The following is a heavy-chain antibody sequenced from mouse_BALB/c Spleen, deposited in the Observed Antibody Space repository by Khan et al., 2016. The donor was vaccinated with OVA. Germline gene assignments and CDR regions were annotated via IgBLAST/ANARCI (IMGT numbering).Heavy chain of an antibody. CDR2: INPSNGYP. CDR1: GYTFTSYT. D-gene: IGHD2-10*01. V-gene: IGHV1-4*01. J-gene: IGHJ3*01. CDR3: AREATYYGKYGAWFAY. Sequence: QVQLQQSGAELARPGASAKISCKASGYTFTSYTMHLVKQRPGQGPEWIGYINPSNGYPNYNQQFKDKATLPADKSSSTAYMRLSSLTSADSAVDDCAREATYYGKYGAWFAYWGQGTLVTVSS.